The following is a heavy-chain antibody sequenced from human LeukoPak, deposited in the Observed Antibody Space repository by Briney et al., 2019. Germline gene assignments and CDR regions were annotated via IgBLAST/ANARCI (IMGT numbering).Heavy chain of an antibody. V-gene: IGHV1-24*01. Sequence: GASVKVSCKVSGYTLTELSMHWVRQAPGKGLEWMGGFDPEDGETIYAQKFQGRVTMTEDTSTDTAYMELSSLRSEDTAVYYCSGSSSWSQLLFDYWGQGTLVTVSS. CDR3: SGSSSWSQLLFDY. D-gene: IGHD6-13*01. CDR1: GYTLTELS. CDR2: FDPEDGET. J-gene: IGHJ4*02.